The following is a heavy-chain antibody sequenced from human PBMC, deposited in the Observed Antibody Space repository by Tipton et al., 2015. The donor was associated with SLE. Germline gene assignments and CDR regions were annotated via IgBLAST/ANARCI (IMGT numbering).Heavy chain of an antibody. CDR1: SYSIYNGFY. V-gene: IGHV4-38-2*02. CDR2: IYRSGTA. CDR3: AREAVGSGFGAFDI. Sequence: TLSLTCSVSSYSIYNGFYWGWIRQSPGKGLEWIGSIYRSGTAYYNPSLKSRVTTSLDLSKNQFSLKLTSVTAADTAVYYCAREAVGSGFGAFDIWGQGTMVTVSP. J-gene: IGHJ3*02. D-gene: IGHD3-3*01.